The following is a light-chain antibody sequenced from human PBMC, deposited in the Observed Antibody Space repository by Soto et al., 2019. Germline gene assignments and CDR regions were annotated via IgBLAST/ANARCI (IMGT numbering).Light chain of an antibody. CDR1: QSISRY. CDR3: QQSHSIPLT. V-gene: IGKV1-39*01. J-gene: IGKJ4*01. CDR2: AAS. Sequence: DIPMTQSPSSLSASVGDRVTITCRASQSISRYLNWYQQRPGKAPKFVIYAASNLPSGVPSRFSGSGFGTDFTLTISSLQPEDFATYYCQQSHSIPLTFGGGTKVDIK.